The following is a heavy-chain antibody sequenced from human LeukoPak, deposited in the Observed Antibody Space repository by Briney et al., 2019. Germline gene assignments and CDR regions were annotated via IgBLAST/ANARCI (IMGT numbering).Heavy chain of an antibody. CDR3: VSGYLNSSAIPCD. CDR1: GVTLSIYW. CDR2: INSDGSST. V-gene: IGHV3-74*01. Sequence: GGSLRHSCVAPGVTLSIYWRYRVRQPPGKGLVWVSRINSDGSSTTYADSVKGRFTISRDNARTTLYLPMNSLRAEDTAVYYCVSGYLNSSAIPCDGGRGTLVTVSS. J-gene: IGHJ4*02. D-gene: IGHD2/OR15-2a*01.